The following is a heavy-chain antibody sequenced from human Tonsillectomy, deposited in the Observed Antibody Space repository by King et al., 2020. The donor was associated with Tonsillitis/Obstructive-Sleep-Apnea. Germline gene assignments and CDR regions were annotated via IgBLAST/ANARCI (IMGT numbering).Heavy chain of an antibody. J-gene: IGHJ4*02. V-gene: IGHV1-46*01. CDR2: INPSGGST. D-gene: IGHD2-8*02. CDR1: GYTFTDYY. Sequence: VQLVESGAEVKKPGASVKVSCKASGYTFTDYYIQWVRQAPGQGLEWMGIINPSGGSTSYARKFQGRVTITRDTSTSTVYMDLSSLRSEDTAVYYCARLRCTGGACYLNFDSWGQGALVTVSS. CDR3: ARLRCTGGACYLNFDS.